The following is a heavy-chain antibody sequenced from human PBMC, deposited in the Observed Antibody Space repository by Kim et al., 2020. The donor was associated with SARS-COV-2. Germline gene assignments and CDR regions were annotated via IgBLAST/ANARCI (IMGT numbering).Heavy chain of an antibody. V-gene: IGHV4-61*02. CDR2: IYTSGST. Sequence: SETLSLTCTVSGGSISSGSYYWSWIRQPAGKGLEWIGRIYTSGSTNYNPSLKSRVTISVDTSKNQFSLKLSSVTAADTAVYYCARERERAAAGFDYWGQGTLVTVSS. CDR3: ARERERAAAGFDY. D-gene: IGHD6-13*01. J-gene: IGHJ4*02. CDR1: GGSISSGSYY.